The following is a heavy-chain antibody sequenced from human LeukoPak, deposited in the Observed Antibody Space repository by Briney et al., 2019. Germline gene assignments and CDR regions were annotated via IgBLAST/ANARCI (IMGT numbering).Heavy chain of an antibody. CDR1: GFIFNNYG. CDR2: ISNDGGGT. CDR3: AKASTKGPSWY. Sequence: GGSLKLSGEASGFIFNNYGLVWVRQAPGKGLEWVSAISNDGGGTTYADFVKGRFTISRDNSKNTLFLQTDSLRAEDTALYYCAKASTKGPSWY. J-gene: IGHJ2*01. V-gene: IGHV3-23*01.